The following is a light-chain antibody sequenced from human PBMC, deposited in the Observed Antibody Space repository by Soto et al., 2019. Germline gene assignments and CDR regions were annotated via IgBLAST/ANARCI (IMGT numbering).Light chain of an antibody. CDR1: QSIDSSY. J-gene: IGKJ4*01. V-gene: IGKV3-20*01. CDR2: AAS. Sequence: EIVLTQSPGTLSLAPGESVTLSCRASQSIDSSYLGWYQQKPGQAPRLLVFAASNRATGVPDRFSGSVSGTDFTLTISRLEPDDFAVYYCQQYGSSPLAFGGGTMVEIK. CDR3: QQYGSSPLA.